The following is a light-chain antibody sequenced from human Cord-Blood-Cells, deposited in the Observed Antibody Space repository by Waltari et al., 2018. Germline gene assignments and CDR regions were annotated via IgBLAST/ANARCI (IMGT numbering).Light chain of an antibody. Sequence: QSALTQPASVSGSPGQSITIPCTGTSSHVGSYNLVSWYQQHPGKAPKLMIYEGSKRPSGVSNRFSGSKSGNTASLTISGLQAEDEADYYCCSYAGSSTFYVFGTGTKVTVL. CDR2: EGS. J-gene: IGLJ1*01. CDR1: SSHVGSYNL. CDR3: CSYAGSSTFYV. V-gene: IGLV2-23*03.